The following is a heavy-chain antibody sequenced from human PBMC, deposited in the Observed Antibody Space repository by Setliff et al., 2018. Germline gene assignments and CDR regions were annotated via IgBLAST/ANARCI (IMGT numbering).Heavy chain of an antibody. CDR2: IKGDGSEK. V-gene: IGHV3-7*03. CDR1: AFTFKNYW. CDR3: ARDRISRYYDSGAHAFDI. J-gene: IGHJ3*02. Sequence: GGSLRLSCAASAFTFKNYWMSWVRQAQGKGLEWVANIKGDGSEKFYLDSVKGRFTISRDNANKSLYLQMNSLRAEDTAVYYCARDRISRYYDSGAHAFDIWGQGTMVTVSS. D-gene: IGHD3-22*01.